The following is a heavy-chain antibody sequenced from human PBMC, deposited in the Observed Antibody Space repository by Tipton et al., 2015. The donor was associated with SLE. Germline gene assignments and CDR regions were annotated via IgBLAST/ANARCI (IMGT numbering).Heavy chain of an antibody. CDR1: GGSFSGYY. CDR2: INHSGST. J-gene: IGHJ4*02. CDR3: ARQPGLGIDY. D-gene: IGHD7-27*01. V-gene: IGHV4-34*01. Sequence: TLSLTCAVYGGSFSGYYWSWIRQPPGKGLEWIGEINHSGSTNYNTSLKSRVTISVDTSKNQFSLKLSSVTAADTAVYYCARQPGLGIDYWGQGTLVTVSS.